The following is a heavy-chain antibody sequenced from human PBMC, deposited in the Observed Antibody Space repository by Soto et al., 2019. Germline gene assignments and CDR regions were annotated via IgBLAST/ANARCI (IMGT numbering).Heavy chain of an antibody. CDR2: IHYSGST. V-gene: IGHV4-31*03. D-gene: IGHD5-18*01. J-gene: IGHJ4*02. CDR1: GASINSGGYF. Sequence: QVQLQESGPGLVKPSQTLSLACSVSGASINSGGYFWSWIRQLPGKGLEWIGYIHYSGSTFYNPPLKSRVVMSMDTSTNDFSLKLSSVTAAVTAVFYCARGFVETAMAFDFWGQGALVTVSS. CDR3: ARGFVETAMAFDF.